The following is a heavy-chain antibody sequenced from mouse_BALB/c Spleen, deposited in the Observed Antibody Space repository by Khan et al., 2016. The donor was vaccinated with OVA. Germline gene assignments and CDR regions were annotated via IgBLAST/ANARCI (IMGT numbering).Heavy chain of an antibody. CDR3: ARSGTITTVGATDFDY. CDR1: GYSITSDYA. D-gene: IGHD1-1*01. CDR2: IKYSGST. V-gene: IGHV3-2*02. J-gene: IGHJ2*01. Sequence: EVQLQESGPGLVKPSQSLSLTCTVTGYSITSDYAWNWIRQFPGNKLEWMGYIKYSGSTSYNPSLKSRISITRNTSKNQFFLQLSSVTTEDTATYYCARSGTITTVGATDFDYWGQGTTLTVSS.